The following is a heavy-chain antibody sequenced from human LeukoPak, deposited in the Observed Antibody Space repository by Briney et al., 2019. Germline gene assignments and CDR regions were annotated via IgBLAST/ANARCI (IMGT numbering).Heavy chain of an antibody. V-gene: IGHV4-34*01. CDR2: INHSGST. J-gene: IGHJ4*02. CDR1: GGSFSDYY. CDR3: ARGLTSMPPGGY. D-gene: IGHD2/OR15-2a*01. Sequence: SETLSLTCAVYGGSFSDYYWSWIRQPPGKGLERIGEINHSGSTNYNPSLKSRVTILVDTSKNQFSLKLSSVTAVDTAVYYCARGLTSMPPGGYWGQGTLVTVSS.